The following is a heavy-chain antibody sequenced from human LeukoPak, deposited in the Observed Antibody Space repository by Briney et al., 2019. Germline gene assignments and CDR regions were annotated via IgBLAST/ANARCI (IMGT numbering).Heavy chain of an antibody. V-gene: IGHV3-30*04. D-gene: IGHD2-15*01. J-gene: IGHJ3*02. CDR3: ARDRLRYCSGGSCPGAFDI. CDR1: GFTFSSYA. CDR2: ISYDGGNK. Sequence: GGSLRLSCAASGFTFSSYAMHWVRQAPGKGLEWVAVISYDGGNKYYADSVKGRFTISRDNSKNTLYLQMNSLRAEDTAVYYSARDRLRYCSGGSCPGAFDIWGQGTMVTVSS.